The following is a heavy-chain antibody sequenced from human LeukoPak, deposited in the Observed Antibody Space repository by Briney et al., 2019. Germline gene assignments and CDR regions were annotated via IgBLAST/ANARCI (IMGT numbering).Heavy chain of an antibody. CDR3: AKDQYHYGSGSQSPDY. D-gene: IGHD3-10*01. J-gene: IGHJ4*02. V-gene: IGHV3-30*02. Sequence: HPGGSLRLSCAASGFTFSSYGMHRVRQAPGKGPEWVAFIRYDGSNKYYADSVKGRFTISRDNSKNTLYLQMNSLRAEDTAVYYCAKDQYHYGSGSQSPDYWGQGTLVTVSS. CDR2: IRYDGSNK. CDR1: GFTFSSYG.